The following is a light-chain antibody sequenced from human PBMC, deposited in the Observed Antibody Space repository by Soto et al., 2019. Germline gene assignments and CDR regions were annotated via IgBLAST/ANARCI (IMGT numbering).Light chain of an antibody. Sequence: EIVMTHSPATLSVSPVERSTLSCRASQSVSSNLAWYQQKPGQAPRLLIYGASTRATGIPARFSGSGSGTDFTLTISSLQPEDFATYYCQQSSSGPPFTFGPGTKVDIK. CDR3: QQSSSGPPFT. V-gene: IGKV3-15*01. CDR1: QSVSSN. CDR2: GAS. J-gene: IGKJ3*01.